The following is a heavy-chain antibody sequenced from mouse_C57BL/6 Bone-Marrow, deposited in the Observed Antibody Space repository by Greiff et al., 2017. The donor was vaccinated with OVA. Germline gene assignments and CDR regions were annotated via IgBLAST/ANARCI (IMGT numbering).Heavy chain of an antibody. CDR1: GYTFTSYG. Sequence: VQRVESGAELARPGASVKLSCKASGYTFTSYGISWVKQRTGQGLEWIGEIYPRSGNTYYNEKFKGKATLTADKSSSTAYMELRSLTSEDSAVYFCARRSCCLDYWGQGTTLTVSS. CDR3: ARRSCCLDY. V-gene: IGHV1-81*01. CDR2: IYPRSGNT. J-gene: IGHJ2*01.